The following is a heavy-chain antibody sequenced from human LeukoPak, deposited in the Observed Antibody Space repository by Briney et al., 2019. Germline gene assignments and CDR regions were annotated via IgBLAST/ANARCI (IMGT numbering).Heavy chain of an antibody. Sequence: SETLSLTCTVSGDSIRSYYWSWIRQPAGKELEWIGRIYSSGGTNYSPSLRGRVTMSVDTSKNQFSLILSSVTAADTAVYYCGRDHDYYAMDVWGQGSTVTVSS. J-gene: IGHJ6*02. CDR3: GRDHDYYAMDV. CDR2: IYSSGGT. V-gene: IGHV4-4*07. CDR1: GDSIRSYY.